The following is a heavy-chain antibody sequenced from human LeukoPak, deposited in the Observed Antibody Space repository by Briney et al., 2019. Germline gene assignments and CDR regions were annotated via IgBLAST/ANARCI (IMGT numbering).Heavy chain of an antibody. D-gene: IGHD3-22*01. Sequence: SETLSLTCTVSGGSISSSSYYWGWIRRPPGKGLEWIGSIYYSGSTYYNPSLKSRVTISVDTSKNQFSLKLSSVTAVDTAVYYCARHADNRGAYYFDYWGQGTLVTVSS. J-gene: IGHJ4*02. CDR1: GGSISSSSYY. CDR2: IYYSGST. CDR3: ARHADNRGAYYFDY. V-gene: IGHV4-39*01.